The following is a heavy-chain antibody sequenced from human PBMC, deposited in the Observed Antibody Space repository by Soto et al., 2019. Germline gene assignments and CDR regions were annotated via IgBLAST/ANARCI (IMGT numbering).Heavy chain of an antibody. Sequence: EVQLLESGGGLVQPGGSLRLSCAASGFAFRSHDMSWVRQAPGKGLEWVSSISGSGGSTYFADSVKGRFTISRDNSKNTLYLQMNSLRAGDTAVYYCAKDQSGDNYGVSNGMDVWGQGTTVTVSS. D-gene: IGHD5-18*01. V-gene: IGHV3-23*01. CDR2: ISGSGGST. J-gene: IGHJ6*02. CDR3: AKDQSGDNYGVSNGMDV. CDR1: GFAFRSHD.